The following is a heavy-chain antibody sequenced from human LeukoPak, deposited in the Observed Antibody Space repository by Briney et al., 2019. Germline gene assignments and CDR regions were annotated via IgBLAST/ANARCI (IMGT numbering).Heavy chain of an antibody. CDR2: ISWNSGSI. J-gene: IGHJ3*02. Sequence: PGGSLRLSCAASGFTFDDYAMHWVRQAPGKGLEWVSGISWNSGSIGYADSVKGRFTISRDNAKNSLYLQMNSLRAEDTALYYCAKDGVADAFDIWGQGTMVTVSS. V-gene: IGHV3-9*01. CDR3: AKDGVADAFDI. D-gene: IGHD2-15*01. CDR1: GFTFDDYA.